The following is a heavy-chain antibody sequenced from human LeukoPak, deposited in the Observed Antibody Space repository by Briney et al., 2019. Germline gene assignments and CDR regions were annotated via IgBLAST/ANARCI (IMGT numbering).Heavy chain of an antibody. D-gene: IGHD3-22*01. CDR2: ISSSSSYI. V-gene: IGHV3-21*01. J-gene: IGHJ4*02. CDR1: GFTFSSYS. Sequence: PGGSLRLSCAASGFTFSSYSMNWVRQAPGKGLEWVSSISSSSSYIYYADSVKGRFTISRDNAKNSLYLQMNSLRAEDTAVYYCARLQPGYYYDSSGYYPIDYWGQGTLVTVSP. CDR3: ARLQPGYYYDSSGYYPIDY.